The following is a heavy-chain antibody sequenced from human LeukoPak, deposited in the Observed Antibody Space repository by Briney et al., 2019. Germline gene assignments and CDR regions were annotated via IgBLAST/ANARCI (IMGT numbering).Heavy chain of an antibody. CDR1: GFTFSTYW. CDR2: INTDGSST. V-gene: IGHV3-74*01. Sequence: GGSLRLSCTASGFTFSTYWMHWVRQAPGKGLVWVSRINTDGSSTTYADSVKGRFTISRDNAKNTLYLQMNNLRAEDTAVYYCGRDRPRSIDYWGQGTLVTVSS. CDR3: GRDRPRSIDY. D-gene: IGHD6-6*01. J-gene: IGHJ4*02.